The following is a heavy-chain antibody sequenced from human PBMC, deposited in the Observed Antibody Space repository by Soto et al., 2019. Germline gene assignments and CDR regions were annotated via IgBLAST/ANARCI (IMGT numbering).Heavy chain of an antibody. CDR3: AQDFLPRHSGLDY. D-gene: IGHD3-10*01. V-gene: IGHV3-9*01. Sequence: EVQLVESGGGLVQPGRSLRLSCAASGFTFDDYAMHWVRQAPGKGLEWVSGISWNSGSIGYADSVKGRFTISRDNAKNSLYLQMNSLRAEDTALYYCAQDFLPRHSGLDYWGQGTLVTVSS. CDR1: GFTFDDYA. CDR2: ISWNSGSI. J-gene: IGHJ4*02.